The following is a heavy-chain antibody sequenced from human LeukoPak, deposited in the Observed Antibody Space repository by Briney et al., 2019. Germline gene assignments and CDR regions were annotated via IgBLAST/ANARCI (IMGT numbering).Heavy chain of an antibody. CDR1: GFTFSSYG. Sequence: GGSLRLSCAASGFTFSSYGMHWVRQAPGKGLEWVAVIWYDGSNKYYADSVKGRFTISRDNSKNTLYLQMNSLRAEDTAVYYCAKENYDSSGNDAFDIWGQGTMVTVSS. V-gene: IGHV3-30*02. D-gene: IGHD3-22*01. CDR2: IWYDGSNK. J-gene: IGHJ3*02. CDR3: AKENYDSSGNDAFDI.